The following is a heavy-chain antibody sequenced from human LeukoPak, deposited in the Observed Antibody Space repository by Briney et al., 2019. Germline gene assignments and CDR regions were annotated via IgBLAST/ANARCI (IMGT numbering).Heavy chain of an antibody. CDR3: ARTRGIAAAGYFGY. J-gene: IGHJ4*02. CDR1: GGTLSSYT. Sequence: SVKVSCKASGGTLSSYTISWVRQAPGQGLEWMGRIIPILGIANYAQKFQGRVTITADKSTSTAYMELSSLRSEDTAVYYCARTRGIAAAGYFGYWGQGTLVTVSS. D-gene: IGHD6-13*01. CDR2: IIPILGIA. V-gene: IGHV1-69*02.